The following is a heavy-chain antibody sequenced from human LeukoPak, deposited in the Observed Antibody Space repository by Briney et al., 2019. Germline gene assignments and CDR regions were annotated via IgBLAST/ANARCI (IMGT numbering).Heavy chain of an antibody. J-gene: IGHJ4*02. Sequence: GGSLRLSCAASGFTFSSYEMNWVRQAPGKGLEWVSSISSSGTTIYYADSVKGRFTVSRDSAKNSVYLQMNSLGAEDTAVYYCGSGVIFYDSSGRNYWGQGTLVTVSS. CDR1: GFTFSSYE. CDR3: GSGVIFYDSSGRNY. V-gene: IGHV3-48*03. CDR2: ISSSGTTI. D-gene: IGHD3-22*01.